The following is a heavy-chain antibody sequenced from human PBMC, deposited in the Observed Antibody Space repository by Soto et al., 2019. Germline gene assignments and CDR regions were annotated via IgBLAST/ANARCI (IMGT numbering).Heavy chain of an antibody. CDR3: ARGGGSPDY. Sequence: QVQLQESGPGLVKPSETLSLMCTVSGGSISSNYWSWIRQPPGKGLEYIGYTYYSGSTNYNPSLKSRVTISVDTSKNQFSLKLSSVTAADTAVYYCARGGGSPDYWGQGTLVTVSS. V-gene: IGHV4-59*01. CDR2: TYYSGST. J-gene: IGHJ4*02. CDR1: GGSISSNY. D-gene: IGHD3-10*01.